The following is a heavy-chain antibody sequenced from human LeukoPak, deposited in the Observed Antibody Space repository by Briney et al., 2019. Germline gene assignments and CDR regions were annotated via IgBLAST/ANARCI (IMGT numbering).Heavy chain of an antibody. V-gene: IGHV3-74*01. Sequence: GGSLRLSCAASGFTFSNYWTHWVRQAPGKGLVWVSLINSDGTTTNYADSVKGRFTISRDNTKNTLYLQMNSLRADDTAVYYCASKPMYYYYYYMDVWGKGTTVTVSS. CDR1: GFTFSNYW. D-gene: IGHD2-2*01. CDR2: INSDGTTT. J-gene: IGHJ6*03. CDR3: ASKPMYYYYYYMDV.